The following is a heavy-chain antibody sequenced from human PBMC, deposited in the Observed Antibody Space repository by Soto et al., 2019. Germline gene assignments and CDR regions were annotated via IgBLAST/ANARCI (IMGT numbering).Heavy chain of an antibody. CDR3: ARDILFDY. CDR2: INAGNGNT. D-gene: IGHD2-15*01. Sequence: ASLKVSCNASGYTFTSYAMHWVLQAPGQRLEWLGWINAGNGNTKYSQKFQGRVTITRDTSASTAYMELSSLRSEDTAVYYCARDILFDYWGQGTLVTVSS. J-gene: IGHJ4*02. V-gene: IGHV1-3*01. CDR1: GYTFTSYA.